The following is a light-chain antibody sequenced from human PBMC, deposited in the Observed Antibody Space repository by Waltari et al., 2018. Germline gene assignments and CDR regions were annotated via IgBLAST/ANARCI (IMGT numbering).Light chain of an antibody. CDR1: QTVRCF. Sequence: EIVLTQSPATLSLSPGERATLPCRASQTVRCFLAWYQQKPGQAPRLLIFDASSRAPGIPAKFRGSGSGTDFTLTVSNLEPEDFAVYYCLQRSNWPYTFGQGTRVEIK. CDR3: LQRSNWPYT. V-gene: IGKV3-11*01. J-gene: IGKJ2*01. CDR2: DAS.